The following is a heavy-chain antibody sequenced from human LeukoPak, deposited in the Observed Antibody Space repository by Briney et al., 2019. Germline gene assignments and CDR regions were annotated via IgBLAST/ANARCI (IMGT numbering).Heavy chain of an antibody. V-gene: IGHV3-30*18. J-gene: IGHJ6*02. CDR1: GFTSSSYG. Sequence: GGSLRLSCAASGFTSSSYGMHWVRQAPGKGLEWVAVISYDGSNKYYADSVKGRFTISRDNSKNTLYLQMNSLRAEDTAVYYCAKDRSTDYYYYYGMDVWGQGTTVTVSS. CDR3: AKDRSTDYYYYYGMDV. CDR2: ISYDGSNK. D-gene: IGHD1-14*01.